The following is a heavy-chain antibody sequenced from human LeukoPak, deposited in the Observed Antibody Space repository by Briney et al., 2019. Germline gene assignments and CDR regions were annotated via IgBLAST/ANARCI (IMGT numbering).Heavy chain of an antibody. Sequence: GGSLRLSCAASGFTFSSYAMHWVRQAPGKGLEWVAVISYDGSNKYYADSVKGRFTISRDNPKNTLYLQMNSLRAEDTAVYYCARGPPYRDGYNRYYFDYWGQGTLVTVSS. CDR3: ARGPPYRDGYNRYYFDY. CDR1: GFTFSSYA. J-gene: IGHJ4*02. CDR2: ISYDGSNK. D-gene: IGHD5-24*01. V-gene: IGHV3-30*14.